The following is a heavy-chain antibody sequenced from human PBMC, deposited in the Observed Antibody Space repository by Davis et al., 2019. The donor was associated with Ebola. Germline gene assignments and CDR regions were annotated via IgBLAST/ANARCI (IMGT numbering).Heavy chain of an antibody. J-gene: IGHJ6*04. CDR1: GYTFTSYD. Sequence: ADSVKVSCKASGYTFTSYDLNWVRQATGQGLEWMGWMNPNSGSTGYAQKFQGRVTMTRNTSISTAYMEMSSLRSEDTAVYYCAVLFGVAPSVRYYGLDVWGKGTTVTVSS. CDR3: AVLFGVAPSVRYYGLDV. D-gene: IGHD3-3*01. V-gene: IGHV1-8*01. CDR2: MNPNSGST.